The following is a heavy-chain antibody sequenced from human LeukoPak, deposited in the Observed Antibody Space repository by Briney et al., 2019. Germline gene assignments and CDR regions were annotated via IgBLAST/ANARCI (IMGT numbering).Heavy chain of an antibody. CDR2: IHWDNDK. CDR3: APLIITYGGGLRDDSFDV. V-gene: IGHV2-5*02. J-gene: IGHJ3*01. Sequence: SGPTLVNPTQTLTLTCTFSGFSLITSGVGVGWIRQSPGKALEWVAIIHWDNDKRYSPYLRNRLTIAKDTSNNQVVLVMTNMDPVDPGTYFCAPLIITYGGGLRDDSFDVRGPGTVVTVSP. CDR1: GFSLITSGVG. D-gene: IGHD3-16*01.